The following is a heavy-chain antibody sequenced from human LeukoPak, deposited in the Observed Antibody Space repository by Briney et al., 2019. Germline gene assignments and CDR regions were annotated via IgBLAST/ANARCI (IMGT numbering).Heavy chain of an antibody. V-gene: IGHV3-30*04. Sequence: PGGSLRLSCAASGFTLSSYAMHWVRQAPGKGLEWVAVISYDGSNKYYADSVKGRFTISRDNSKNTLYLQMNSLRAEDTAVYYCAREGYSYGFTVWYADYWGQGTLVTVSS. CDR2: ISYDGSNK. J-gene: IGHJ4*02. D-gene: IGHD5-18*01. CDR1: GFTLSSYA. CDR3: AREGYSYGFTVWYADY.